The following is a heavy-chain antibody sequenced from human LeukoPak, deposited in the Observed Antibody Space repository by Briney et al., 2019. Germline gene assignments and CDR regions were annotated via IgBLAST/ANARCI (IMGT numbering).Heavy chain of an antibody. V-gene: IGHV3-30-3*01. CDR2: ISYDGSNK. D-gene: IGHD5-24*01. CDR3: ARGPSRWLEYYFDY. Sequence: GGSLRLSCAASGFTFSSYAMHWVRQAPGKGLEWVAVISYDGSNKYYADSVKGRFTISRDNSKNTLYLQMNSLRAEDTAVYYCARGPSRWLEYYFDYWGRGTLVTVSS. CDR1: GFTFSSYA. J-gene: IGHJ4*02.